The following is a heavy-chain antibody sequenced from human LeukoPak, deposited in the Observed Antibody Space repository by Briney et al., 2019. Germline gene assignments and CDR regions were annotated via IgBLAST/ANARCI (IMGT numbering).Heavy chain of an antibody. CDR3: ARHRFPRRIAAAGKGKYYFDY. D-gene: IGHD6-13*01. J-gene: IGHJ4*02. CDR2: IYYSGST. CDR1: GGSISSSSYY. Sequence: SETLSLTCTVSGGSISSSSYYWGWIRQPPGKGLEWIGSIYYSGSTYYNPSLKSRVTISVDTSKNQFSLKLSSVTAADTAVYYCARHRFPRRIAAAGKGKYYFDYWGQGTLVTVSS. V-gene: IGHV4-39*01.